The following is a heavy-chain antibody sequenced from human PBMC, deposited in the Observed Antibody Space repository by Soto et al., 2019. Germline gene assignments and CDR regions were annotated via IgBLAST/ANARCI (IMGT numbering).Heavy chain of an antibody. J-gene: IGHJ6*02. D-gene: IGHD6-6*01. CDR2: ISNTGSTT. V-gene: IGHV3-11*01. CDR3: ARDRAARRGYFWYGVDV. Sequence: QVHLVESGGGLVKPGGSLRLSCAASGFTFSDSYMIWIRQAPGKGLEWVSYISNTGSTTYYADSVKGRFTISRDNATKSLYLQMNSLRVEDTAVYYCARDRAARRGYFWYGVDVWGQGTTVTVSS. CDR1: GFTFSDSY.